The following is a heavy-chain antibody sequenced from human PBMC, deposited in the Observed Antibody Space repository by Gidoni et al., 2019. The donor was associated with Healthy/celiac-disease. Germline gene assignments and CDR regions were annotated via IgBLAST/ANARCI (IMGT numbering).Heavy chain of an antibody. CDR3: AKIHSPAAGTWGAFDI. V-gene: IGHV3-30*18. J-gene: IGHJ3*02. CDR2: ISYDGSNK. Sequence: QVQLVESGGGVVQPGRSLSLSCAASGFTFSSYGMHWVRQAPGKGLEWVAVISYDGSNKYYADSVKGRFTISRDNSKNTLYLQMNSLRAEDTAVYYCAKIHSPAAGTWGAFDIWGQGTMVTVSS. D-gene: IGHD6-13*01. CDR1: GFTFSSYG.